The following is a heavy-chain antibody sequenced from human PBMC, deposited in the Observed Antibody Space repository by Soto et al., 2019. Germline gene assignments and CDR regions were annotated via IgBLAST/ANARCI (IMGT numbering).Heavy chain of an antibody. D-gene: IGHD2-15*01. CDR1: GYSVSSSDYY. CDR2: MFYSGLT. J-gene: IGHJ6*02. V-gene: IGHV4-39*01. CDR3: APLTVSLSGPYGIHV. Sequence: SETLSLTCSVSGYSVSSSDYYWAWIRQPPGKGLEWIGSMFYSGLTYYNPSLKSRVTLSVDTSKNHFSVRLNSVTAADTAVYYCAPLTVSLSGPYGIHVWGQGTTATAS.